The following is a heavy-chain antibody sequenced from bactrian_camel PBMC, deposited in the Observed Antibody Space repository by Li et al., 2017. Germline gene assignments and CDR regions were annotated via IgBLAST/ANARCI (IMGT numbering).Heavy chain of an antibody. D-gene: IGHD6*01. CDR2: IDSDGRR. CDR1: TSVSSSTIPC. Sequence: HVQLVESGGGSVQAGGSLRLSCAASTSVSSSTIPCMAWFRQVAGAEREGVAAIDSDGRRTYADSVKGRFTISQDNPKSTVYLQMDGLKPEDTAMYYCAARGHDGGFWYRETAFRARGQGTQVTVS. CDR3: AARGHDGGFWYRETAFRA. V-gene: IGHV3S53*01. J-gene: IGHJ6*01.